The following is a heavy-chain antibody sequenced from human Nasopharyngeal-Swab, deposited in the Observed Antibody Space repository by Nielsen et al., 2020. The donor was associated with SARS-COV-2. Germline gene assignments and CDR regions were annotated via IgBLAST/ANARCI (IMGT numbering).Heavy chain of an antibody. D-gene: IGHD3-10*01. V-gene: IGHV4-59*13. J-gene: IGHJ3*02. CDR1: GGSIGSYY. CDR3: ARDPSTITMVRGVIPHGAFDI. CDR2: IYYSGST. Sequence: SETLSLTCTVAGGSIGSYYWSWIRQPPGKGLEWIGYIYYSGSTNYNPSLKSRVTISVDTSKNQFSLKLSSVTAADTAVYYCARDPSTITMVRGVIPHGAFDIWGQGTMVTVSS.